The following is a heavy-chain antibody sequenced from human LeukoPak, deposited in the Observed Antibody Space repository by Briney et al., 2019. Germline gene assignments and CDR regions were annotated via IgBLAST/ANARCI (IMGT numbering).Heavy chain of an antibody. J-gene: IGHJ6*02. CDR2: INSDGSST. Sequence: HTGGSLRLSCAASGFTFSSYWMHWVRQAPGKGLVWVSRINSDGSSTSYADSVKGRFTISRDNAKNSLYLQMNSLRAEDTAVYYCARDLVLWFGEPHMDVWGQGPRSPSP. V-gene: IGHV3-74*01. D-gene: IGHD3-10*01. CDR3: ARDLVLWFGEPHMDV. CDR1: GFTFSSYW.